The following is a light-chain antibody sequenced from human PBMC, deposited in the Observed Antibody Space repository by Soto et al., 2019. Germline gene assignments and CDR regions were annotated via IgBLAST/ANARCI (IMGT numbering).Light chain of an antibody. CDR2: GAS. J-gene: IGKJ1*01. Sequence: ESVLTQSPGTLSLSPGERATLSCRASQSVSSSYLAWYQQKPGQAPRLLIYGASTRATGIPDRFSGSGSGTDFTLTISRLEPEDSAVYYCQQYGSSPTWTFDQGTKVEIK. CDR1: QSVSSSY. V-gene: IGKV3-20*01. CDR3: QQYGSSPTWT.